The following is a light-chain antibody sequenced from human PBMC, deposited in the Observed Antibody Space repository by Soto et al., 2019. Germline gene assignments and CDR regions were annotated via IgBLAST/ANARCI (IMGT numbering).Light chain of an antibody. CDR2: DVS. Sequence: TVLTQYPATLSLSPGKRATLSCRASQNISNYLFWYQQKPGQAPRLLIYDVSNRATGIPDRFSGSGSGTDFTLTISRLEPEDFALYYCQHYVERSPITFGQGTSLEIK. CDR1: QNISNY. CDR3: QHYVERSPIT. J-gene: IGKJ5*01. V-gene: IGKV3-11*01.